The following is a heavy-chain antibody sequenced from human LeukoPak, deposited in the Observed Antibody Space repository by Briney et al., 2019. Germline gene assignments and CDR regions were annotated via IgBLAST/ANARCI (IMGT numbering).Heavy chain of an antibody. J-gene: IGHJ4*02. Sequence: PGGSLRPSCVASGFTFSDYYMNWYRQAPGKGLEWLSLISGSGHNILYTDSVKGRFTVSRDNVKKKVFLQMNSLRDDDTAVYYCARDLFSFYYGSSGYCDYWGQGTRVTVSS. D-gene: IGHD3-22*01. CDR3: ARDLFSFYYGSSGYCDY. CDR1: GFTFSDYY. CDR2: ISGSGHNI. V-gene: IGHV3-11*01.